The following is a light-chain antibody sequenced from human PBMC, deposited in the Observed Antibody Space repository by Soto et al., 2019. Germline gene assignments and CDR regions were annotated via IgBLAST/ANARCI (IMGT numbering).Light chain of an antibody. J-gene: IGKJ3*01. CDR3: QQYNNVPPIT. Sequence: DIQMTQSPSSLSASVGDRVTITCRASQGIFNYLAWYQQKPGKVPKLLIYAASSLQSGVPSRFSGSGSGTDFTLTISSLQPEDVATYYCQQYNNVPPITFGPGTKVDIK. CDR1: QGIFNY. CDR2: AAS. V-gene: IGKV1-27*01.